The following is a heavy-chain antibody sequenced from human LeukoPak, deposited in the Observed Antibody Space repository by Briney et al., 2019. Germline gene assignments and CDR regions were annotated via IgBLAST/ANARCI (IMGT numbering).Heavy chain of an antibody. J-gene: IGHJ4*02. D-gene: IGHD3-22*01. CDR2: INHSGST. V-gene: IGHV4-34*01. Sequence: SETLSFTCAVYGGSFSGYYWSWIRQPPGKGLEWIGEINHSGSTNYNPSLKSRVTISVDTSKNQFSLKLSSVTAADTAVYYCARGRGGETSPTDYYDSSGPSYYFDYWGQGTLVTVSS. CDR1: GGSFSGYY. CDR3: ARGRGGETSPTDYYDSSGPSYYFDY.